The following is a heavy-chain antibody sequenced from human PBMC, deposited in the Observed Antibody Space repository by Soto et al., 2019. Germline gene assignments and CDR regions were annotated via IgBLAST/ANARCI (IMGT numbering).Heavy chain of an antibody. CDR1: GFTFSGSA. CDR2: IRSKANSYAT. J-gene: IGHJ4*02. Sequence: GGSLRLSCAASGFTFSGSAMHWVRQASGKGLGWVGRIRSKANSYATAYAASVKGRFTISRDDSKNTAYLQMNSLKTEDTAVYYCTRISGTAGRVDYWGQGTLVTVSS. CDR3: TRISGTAGRVDY. V-gene: IGHV3-73*01. D-gene: IGHD1-26*01.